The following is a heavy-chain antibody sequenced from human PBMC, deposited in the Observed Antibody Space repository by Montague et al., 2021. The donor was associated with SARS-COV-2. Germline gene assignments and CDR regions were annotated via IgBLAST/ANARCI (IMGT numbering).Heavy chain of an antibody. CDR1: GFSLSTSGMC. D-gene: IGHD6-19*01. Sequence: PVLVKPTQTLTLTCTFSGFSLSTSGMCVSWIRQPPGKALEWLARIDWDDDKYYSTSLKTRLTISKDTSKNQVVLTMTNMDPVDTATYYCAREYSSGVYFDYWGKGTLVTVSS. CDR2: IDWDDDK. V-gene: IGHV2-70*11. J-gene: IGHJ4*02. CDR3: AREYSSGVYFDY.